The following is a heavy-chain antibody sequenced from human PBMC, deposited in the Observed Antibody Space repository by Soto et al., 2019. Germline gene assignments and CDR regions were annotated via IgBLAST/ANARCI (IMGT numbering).Heavy chain of an antibody. CDR2: ISAYNGNT. J-gene: IGHJ6*02. CDR3: ARDTTKVRINYYSYGMDV. D-gene: IGHD1-26*01. Sequence: ASVKVSCKASGYTFTSYGISWVRQAPEQGLEWMGWISAYNGNTNYAQKLQGRVTMTTDTSTSTAYMELRSLRSDDTAVYYCARDTTKVRINYYSYGMDVWGQGTTVTVSS. V-gene: IGHV1-18*01. CDR1: GYTFTSYG.